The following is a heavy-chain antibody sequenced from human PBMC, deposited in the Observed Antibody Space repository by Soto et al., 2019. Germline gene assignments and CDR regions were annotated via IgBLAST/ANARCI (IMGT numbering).Heavy chain of an antibody. CDR1: GGSISSGGYY. CDR3: ARGAVRWAEYYFDY. J-gene: IGHJ4*02. Sequence: SETLSLTCTVSGGSISSGGYYWSWIRQHPGKGLEWIGYIYYSGSTYYNPSLKSRVTISVDTSKNQFSLKLSSVTAADTAVYYCARGAVRWAEYYFDYWGQGTLVTVSS. CDR2: IYYSGST. D-gene: IGHD1-26*01. V-gene: IGHV4-31*03.